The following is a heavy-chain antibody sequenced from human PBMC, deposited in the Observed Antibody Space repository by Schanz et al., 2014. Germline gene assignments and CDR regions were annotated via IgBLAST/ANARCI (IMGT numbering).Heavy chain of an antibody. J-gene: IGHJ4*03. D-gene: IGHD6-19*01. CDR1: GYTFTSYG. CDR2: ISAYNGNT. Sequence: QVQLVQSGAEVKKPGASVKVSCKASGYTFTSYGINWVRQAPGQGLEWMGWISAYNGNTNYAQKLQGRVTMTTDTSTSTAYMELSSLRSEDTAVYYCARGGYSSGWYDRDIAHFDYWGQGTKVTVAS. CDR3: ARGGYSSGWYDRDIAHFDY. V-gene: IGHV1-18*01.